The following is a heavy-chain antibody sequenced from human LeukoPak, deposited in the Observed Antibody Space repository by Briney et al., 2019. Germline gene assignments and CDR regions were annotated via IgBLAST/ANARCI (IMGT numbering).Heavy chain of an antibody. CDR1: GFTFRIYW. Sequence: GGSLRLSCEASGFTFRIYWMSWVRQAPGKGLEWVANIKHDGSEKYYVDSVKGRLTISRDNAKNSLYLQMNSLRAEDTAVYYCARDYFYPMDVWGQGTTVTVSS. CDR2: IKHDGSEK. CDR3: ARDYFYPMDV. J-gene: IGHJ6*02. V-gene: IGHV3-7*04.